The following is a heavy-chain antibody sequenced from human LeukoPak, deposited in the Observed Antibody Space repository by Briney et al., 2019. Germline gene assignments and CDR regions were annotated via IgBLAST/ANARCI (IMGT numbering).Heavy chain of an antibody. J-gene: IGHJ4*02. CDR2: IFWDDDK. V-gene: IGHV2-5*02. CDR1: GVSRSTTSVG. D-gene: IGHD5-18*01. Sequence: SGPTLIQPTKPLTLTYNFSGVSRSTTSVGVGWIRQPPEKALEWLAFIFWDDDKRYSPYLKSRLTITKDTSKNQVVLTMTNMDPVDTATDYCAHRQGDTAMAEFDYWGQGSLVTVSS. CDR3: AHRQGDTAMAEFDY.